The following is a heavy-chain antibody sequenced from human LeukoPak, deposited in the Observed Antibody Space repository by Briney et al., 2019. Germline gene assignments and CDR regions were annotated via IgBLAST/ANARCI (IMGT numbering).Heavy chain of an antibody. CDR3: TRDLRGDDL. CDR2: IESDGRSI. D-gene: IGHD2-21*01. V-gene: IGHV3-74*01. Sequence: GGSLRLSCAASGFTFSSYGMHWVRQAPGKGLVWVSRIESDGRSIGYADSVKGRFTISRDNAKNTLYLQMNSLRAEDTAVYYCTRDLRGDDLWGQGTLVTVSS. J-gene: IGHJ5*02. CDR1: GFTFSSYG.